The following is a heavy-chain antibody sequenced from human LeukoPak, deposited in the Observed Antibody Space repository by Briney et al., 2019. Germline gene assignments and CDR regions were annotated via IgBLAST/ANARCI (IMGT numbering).Heavy chain of an antibody. CDR1: GGSISSGGYY. V-gene: IGHV4-31*03. D-gene: IGHD4-17*01. Sequence: SQTLSLTCTVSGGSISSGGYYWSWIRQHPGKGLEWIGYIYYSGSTYYNPSLKSRVTISVDTSKNQFSLKLSSVTAADTAVYYCARRGDTVTHPFDYWGQGTLVTVSS. CDR3: ARRGDTVTHPFDY. J-gene: IGHJ4*02. CDR2: IYYSGST.